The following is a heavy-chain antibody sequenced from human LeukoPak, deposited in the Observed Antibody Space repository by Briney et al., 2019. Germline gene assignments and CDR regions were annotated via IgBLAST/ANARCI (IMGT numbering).Heavy chain of an antibody. CDR3: ARGWDNNDSSGYSA. J-gene: IGHJ4*02. CDR2: TSYDERNK. D-gene: IGHD3-22*01. V-gene: IGHV3-30*04. CDR1: GFTFSSNA. Sequence: GWSLRLSCAASGFTFSSNAMHWVCQAPGKGLEWVAATSYDERNKYYGDSVRGRFTISRDNSKNTLYLQMNSLRVEDTALYYCARGWDNNDSSGYSAWGQGTLVTVSS.